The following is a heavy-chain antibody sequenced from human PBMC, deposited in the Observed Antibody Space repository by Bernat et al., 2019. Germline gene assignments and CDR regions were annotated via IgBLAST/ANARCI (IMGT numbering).Heavy chain of an antibody. CDR1: GGTFSSYA. Sequence: QVQLVQSGAEVKKPGSSVKVSCKASGGTFSSYAISWVRQAPGQGLEWMGRIIPILGIANYAQKFQGRVTITADKSTSTAYMGLSSLRSEDTAVYYCAASGSGRNWFDPWGQGTLVTVSS. V-gene: IGHV1-69*04. CDR3: AASGSGRNWFDP. CDR2: IIPILGIA. J-gene: IGHJ5*02. D-gene: IGHD3-3*01.